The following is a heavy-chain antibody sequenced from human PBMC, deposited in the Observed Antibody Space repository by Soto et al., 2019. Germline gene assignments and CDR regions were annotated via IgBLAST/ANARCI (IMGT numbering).Heavy chain of an antibody. J-gene: IGHJ5*02. Sequence: GGSLRLSCAASGFTFSSYWMSWVRQAPGKGLEWVANIKQDGSEKYYVDSVKGRFTISRDNAKNSLYLQMNSLRAEDTAVYYCARDLGVAAAGDPFNWFDPWGQGTLVTVSS. CDR2: IKQDGSEK. CDR3: ARDLGVAAAGDPFNWFDP. V-gene: IGHV3-7*01. CDR1: GFTFSSYW. D-gene: IGHD6-13*01.